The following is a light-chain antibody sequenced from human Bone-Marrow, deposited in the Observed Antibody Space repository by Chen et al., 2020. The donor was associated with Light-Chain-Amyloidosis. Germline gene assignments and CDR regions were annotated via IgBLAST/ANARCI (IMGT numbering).Light chain of an antibody. CDR1: NIGSTS. CDR3: QVWDRSSDRPV. Sequence: SYVLTQPSSVSVAPGQTATIACGGNNIGSTSVHWYQQTPGQAPLLVVYDDSDRPSGIPERLSGVNSGNTATLTISRVEAGDEADYYCQVWDRSSDRPVFGGGTKLTVL. V-gene: IGLV3-21*02. CDR2: DDS. J-gene: IGLJ3*02.